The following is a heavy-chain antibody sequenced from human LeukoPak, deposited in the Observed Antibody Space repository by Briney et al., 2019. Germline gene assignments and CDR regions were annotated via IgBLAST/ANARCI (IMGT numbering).Heavy chain of an antibody. D-gene: IGHD6-25*01. V-gene: IGHV3-23*01. CDR3: AKEKAAVGHGAFDI. J-gene: IGHJ3*02. Sequence: GGSLRLSCAASGFTFSSYAMSWVRQAPGKGLDWVSAISGGGGDFIYYADSVKGRFTISRDNSKNTVYLQMYGLRAEDTALYYCAKEKAAVGHGAFDIWGQGTMVSVSS. CDR1: GFTFSSYA. CDR2: ISGGGGDFI.